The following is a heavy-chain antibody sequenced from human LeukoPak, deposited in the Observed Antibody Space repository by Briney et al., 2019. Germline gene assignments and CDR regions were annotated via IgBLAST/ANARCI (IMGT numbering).Heavy chain of an antibody. CDR1: GFTFNDYW. CDR2: IKQDGSEK. CDR3: VRDCSSASLSSGCYYAMDV. J-gene: IGHJ6*04. V-gene: IGHV3-7*03. D-gene: IGHD2-2*01. Sequence: GGSLRLSCAASGFTFNDYWMTWVRQAPGKGLEWVAHIKQDGSEKYYVDSLKRRFTISRDNAKHSLFLQMNSLRAEDTAVYYCVRDCSSASLSSGCYYAMDVWGKGTTVTVSS.